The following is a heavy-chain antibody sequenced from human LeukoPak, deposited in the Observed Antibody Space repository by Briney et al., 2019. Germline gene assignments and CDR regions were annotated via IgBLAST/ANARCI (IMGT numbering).Heavy chain of an antibody. Sequence: SETLSLTCTVSGGSIRSYYWSWIRPPPGKGLEWIGYIYYSGSTNYNPSLKSRVTISVDTSKNQFPLKLSSVTAADTAVYYCAREGSRGWYGYYYYYMDVWGKGTTVTVSS. CDR2: IYYSGST. CDR1: GGSIRSYY. CDR3: AREGSRGWYGYYYYYMDV. J-gene: IGHJ6*03. D-gene: IGHD6-19*01. V-gene: IGHV4-59*01.